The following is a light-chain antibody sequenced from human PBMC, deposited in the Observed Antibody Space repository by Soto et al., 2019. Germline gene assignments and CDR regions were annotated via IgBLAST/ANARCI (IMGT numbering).Light chain of an antibody. V-gene: IGLV2-14*01. CDR3: SSYTNSDTWV. CDR1: SSDVGGYNY. Sequence: QSVLTQPASVSGSPGQSITISCTGTSSDVGGYNYVSWYQQHPGQVPKLTIYEVTTRPSGVSSRFSGSKSGNTASLTISGLQAEDEADYYCSSYTNSDTWVFGGGTKLTVL. CDR2: EVT. J-gene: IGLJ3*02.